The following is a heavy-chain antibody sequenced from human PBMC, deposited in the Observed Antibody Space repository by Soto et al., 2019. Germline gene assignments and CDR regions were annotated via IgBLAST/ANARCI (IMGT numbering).Heavy chain of an antibody. V-gene: IGHV4-59*12. CDR1: GGSPSYYY. Sequence: PSETLSLTCTISGGSPSYYYWTWVRQAPGKGLEWIGNFADSGKSNYSPSLRSRVSISVDTSHTQLSLTLTSVTAADTAVYYCARDDRNDYIGNFGHWGQGTLVTVSS. J-gene: IGHJ4*02. CDR2: FADSGKS. D-gene: IGHD1-7*01. CDR3: ARDDRNDYIGNFGH.